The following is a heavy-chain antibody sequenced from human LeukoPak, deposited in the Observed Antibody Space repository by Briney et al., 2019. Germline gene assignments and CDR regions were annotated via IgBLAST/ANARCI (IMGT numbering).Heavy chain of an antibody. CDR3: ARGALLDDYYYYMDV. J-gene: IGHJ6*03. V-gene: IGHV4-59*01. CDR1: GGSISSYY. CDR2: IYYSGST. Sequence: SETLSLTSTVSGGSISSYYWSWIRQPPGKGLEWIGYIYYSGSTNYNPSLKSRVTISVDTSKNQFSLKLSSVTAADTAVYYCARGALLDDYYYYMDVWGKGTTVTVSS. D-gene: IGHD3-10*01.